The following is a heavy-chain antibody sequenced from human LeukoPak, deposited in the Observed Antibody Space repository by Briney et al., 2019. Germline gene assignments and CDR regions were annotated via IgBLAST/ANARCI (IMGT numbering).Heavy chain of an antibody. CDR2: ISYDGSNK. Sequence: SGGSLRLSCAASGFTFSSYAMHWVRQAPGKGLEWVAVISYDGSNKYYADSVKGRFTISRDNSKNTLYLQMNSLRAEDTAVYYCAKASDCSSTSCYFLESWFDPWGQGTLVTVSS. D-gene: IGHD2-2*01. CDR3: AKASDCSSTSCYFLESWFDP. CDR1: GFTFSSYA. V-gene: IGHV3-30*04. J-gene: IGHJ5*02.